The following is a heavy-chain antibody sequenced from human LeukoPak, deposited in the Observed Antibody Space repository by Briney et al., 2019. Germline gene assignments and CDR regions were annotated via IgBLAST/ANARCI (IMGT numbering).Heavy chain of an antibody. CDR1: GFTFSSYW. CDR3: ARARTRWLLHKYYFDY. CDR2: INSDGSST. D-gene: IGHD4-23*01. V-gene: IGHV3-74*01. Sequence: GGSLRLSCAASGFTFSSYWMHWVRQAPGKGLVWVSRINSDGSSTSYADSVKGRFTISRDNAKNTPYLQMNSLRAEDTAVYYCARARTRWLLHKYYFDYWGQGTLVTVSS. J-gene: IGHJ4*02.